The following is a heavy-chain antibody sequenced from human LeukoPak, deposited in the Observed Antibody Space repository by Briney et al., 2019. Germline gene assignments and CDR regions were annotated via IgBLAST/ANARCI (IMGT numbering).Heavy chain of an antibody. V-gene: IGHV1-18*01. Sequence: GSVKVSCKASGYTFTSYGSSWVRQARGHGVEWMGCISAYNGNTNYAQKLQGRVTMTTDTSTSTAYMELRSLRSDDTAVYYCARGRTYYYDSSGPYYFDYWGQGTLVTVSS. D-gene: IGHD3-22*01. J-gene: IGHJ4*02. CDR2: ISAYNGNT. CDR1: GYTFTSYG. CDR3: ARGRTYYYDSSGPYYFDY.